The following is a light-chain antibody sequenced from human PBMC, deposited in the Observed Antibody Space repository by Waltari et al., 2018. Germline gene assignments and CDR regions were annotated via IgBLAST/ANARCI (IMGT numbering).Light chain of an antibody. CDR2: DVS. CDR1: CSDIGTYDY. V-gene: IGLV2-14*03. Sequence: QFALTQPASVSGSPGQSITISCTGTCSDIGTYDYVSWYQQHPGEAPKLILYDVSHRPSGVPNRFSGSKSDNTASLTISGLQAEDESDYYCSSFTTRSTWVFGGGTKLTVL. CDR3: SSFTTRSTWV. J-gene: IGLJ3*02.